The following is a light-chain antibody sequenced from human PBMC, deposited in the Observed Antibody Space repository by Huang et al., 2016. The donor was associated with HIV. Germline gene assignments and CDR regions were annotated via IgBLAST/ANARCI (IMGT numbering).Light chain of an antibody. CDR1: QSVSRN. CDR2: GAS. V-gene: IGKV3-15*01. Sequence: EIVMTQSPGTLSLSPGESATLSCRPSQSVSRNLAWYQHKPGQAPRLLLYGASTRATGFPARFSGSGSGTEFTLTISSLQSDDFVVYYCQQYQDWPRTFGQGTKVEIK. CDR3: QQYQDWPRT. J-gene: IGKJ1*01.